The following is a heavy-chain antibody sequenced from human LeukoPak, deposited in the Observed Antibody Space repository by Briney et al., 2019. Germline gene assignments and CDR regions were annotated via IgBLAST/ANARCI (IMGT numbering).Heavy chain of an antibody. CDR3: ARSHRGSNSLSFDS. CDR2: LYSGGST. Sequence: PGGSLRLSCAASGFTVSSSYMSWIRQAPGKGLEWVSVLYSGGSTYYTDSLKGRVTMSRDNSKNKLYLQLNSLRAEDTAVYYCARSHRGSNSLSFDSWGQGTKVTVSS. J-gene: IGHJ3*02. D-gene: IGHD1-26*01. CDR1: GFTVSSSY. V-gene: IGHV3-53*01.